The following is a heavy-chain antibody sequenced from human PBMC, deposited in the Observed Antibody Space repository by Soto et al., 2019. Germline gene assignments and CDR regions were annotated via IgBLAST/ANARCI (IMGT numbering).Heavy chain of an antibody. CDR3: ARDRKDHPDF. Sequence: PSLTCSVSGGAINNRAYYLSWVRQHPGKCRGWFVNIFYSWSADDNPSLNGRLTRSVYRSKNHCFLKLGAVSAADTAVCYCARDRKDHPDFWGKGPRFTSSS. J-gene: IGHJ4*02. CDR1: GGAINNRAYY. V-gene: IGHV4-31*03. CDR2: IFYSWSA.